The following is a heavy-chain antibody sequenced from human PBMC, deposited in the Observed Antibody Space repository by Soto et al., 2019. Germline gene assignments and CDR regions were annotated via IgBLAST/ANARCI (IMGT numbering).Heavy chain of an antibody. CDR3: ARLLGVAGTKYFQH. Sequence: SETLSLTCAVYGGSFSGYYWSWIRQPPGKGLEWIGEINHSGSTNYNPSLKSRVTISVDTSKNQFSLKLSSVTAADTAVYYCARLLGVAGTKYFQHWGQGTLVTFSS. J-gene: IGHJ1*01. CDR2: INHSGST. CDR1: GGSFSGYY. V-gene: IGHV4-34*01. D-gene: IGHD6-19*01.